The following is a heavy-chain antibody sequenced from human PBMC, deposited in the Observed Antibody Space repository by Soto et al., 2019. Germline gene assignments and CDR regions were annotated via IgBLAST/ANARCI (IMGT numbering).Heavy chain of an antibody. Sequence: SVKVSCKASGGTFSSYAISWVRQAPGQGLEWMGGIIPIFGTANYAQRFQGRVTITADESTSTAYMELSSLRSEDTAVYYCARAGTGSYHLLSHYYGMDVWGQGTTVTVSS. CDR1: GGTFSSYA. CDR3: ARAGTGSYHLLSHYYGMDV. D-gene: IGHD3-10*01. V-gene: IGHV1-69*13. CDR2: IIPIFGTA. J-gene: IGHJ6*02.